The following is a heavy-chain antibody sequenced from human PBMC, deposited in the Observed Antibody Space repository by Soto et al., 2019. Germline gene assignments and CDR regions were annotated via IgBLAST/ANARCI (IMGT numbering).Heavy chain of an antibody. V-gene: IGHV1-3*01. CDR1: GYTFTSYA. CDR2: INAGNGNT. CDR3: ARVPGYSIGDL. D-gene: IGHD2-21*01. J-gene: IGHJ2*01. Sequence: QVQLVQSGAEVKKPGAAVKVSCKASGYTFTSYAMHWVRQAPGQRLEWMGWINAGNGNTKYSQKFQGRVTITRDTSASTAYMELSSLRSEDTAVYYCARVPGYSIGDLWGRGTLVTVSS.